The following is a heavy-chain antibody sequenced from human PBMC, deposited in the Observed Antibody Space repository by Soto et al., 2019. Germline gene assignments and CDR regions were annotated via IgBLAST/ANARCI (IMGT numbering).Heavy chain of an antibody. J-gene: IGHJ6*02. CDR3: ARGGGNGMDV. CDR1: GDSVSSNSAA. V-gene: IGHV6-1*01. D-gene: IGHD3-3*01. Sequence: QVQLQQSGPGLVKPSQTLSLTCAISGDSVSSNSAAWNWIRQSPSRGLEWLGRTSYRSKWDHDYAVSVXRXXXIXXDTSKNQFARQLNSVTPEDTAVYYCARGGGNGMDVWGQGTTVTVSS. CDR2: TSYRSKWDH.